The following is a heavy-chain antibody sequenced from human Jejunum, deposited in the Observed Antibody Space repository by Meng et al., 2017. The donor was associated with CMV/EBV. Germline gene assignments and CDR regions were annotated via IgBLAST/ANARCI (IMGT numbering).Heavy chain of an antibody. J-gene: IGHJ4*02. V-gene: IGHV3-30*04. CDR2: IPFDGNNE. Sequence: SGCTLSSYAMHGVRQAPGKGLEWVAVIPFDGNNEHYADSVKGRFTISRDNSKNTLYLQVNSLRPEDTGVYYCARGTGSGSWLIDSWGQGTLVTVSS. D-gene: IGHD6-13*01. CDR3: ARGTGSGSWLIDS. CDR1: GCTLSSYA.